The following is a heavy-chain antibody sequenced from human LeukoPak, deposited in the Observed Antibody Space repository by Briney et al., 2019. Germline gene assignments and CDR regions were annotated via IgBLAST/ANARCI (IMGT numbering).Heavy chain of an antibody. J-gene: IGHJ5*02. CDR2: INPNSGGT. V-gene: IGHV1-2*02. Sequence: ASVKVSCKASGYTFTGYYMHWVRQAPGQGLEWMGWINPNSGGTNYAQKFQGRVTMTRDTSISTAYMELSRLRSDDTAVYYCARDVVTMVRGVIPWFDPWGQGTLGTVSS. CDR3: ARDVVTMVRGVIPWFDP. D-gene: IGHD3-10*01. CDR1: GYTFTGYY.